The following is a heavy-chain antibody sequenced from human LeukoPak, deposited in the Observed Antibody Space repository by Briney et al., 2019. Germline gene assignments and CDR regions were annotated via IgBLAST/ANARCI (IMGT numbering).Heavy chain of an antibody. D-gene: IGHD5-18*01. CDR3: ARGPRRGYNYGWRYYGLDV. Sequence: SETLSLTCAVPGGSFSAYYWSWIRQAPGKGLELIGEINDSGGTNYNPSLRGRVTISVDTSKNQFSLMLRSVTAADTAVYWCARGPRRGYNYGWRYYGLDVWGQGTTVTVSS. J-gene: IGHJ6*02. CDR2: INDSGGT. CDR1: GGSFSAYY. V-gene: IGHV4-34*01.